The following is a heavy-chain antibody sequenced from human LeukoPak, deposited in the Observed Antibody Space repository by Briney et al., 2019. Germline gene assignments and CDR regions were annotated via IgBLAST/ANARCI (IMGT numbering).Heavy chain of an antibody. J-gene: IGHJ4*02. CDR1: GFTFSSYW. D-gene: IGHD4-17*01. V-gene: IGHV3-74*01. CDR3: ARESQTVHFDY. Sequence: GGSLRLSCAASGFTFSSYWMHWVRQVPGKGLVWVSRINSDGSSTYSADSVKGRFTISRDNAKNTLYLQMNSLRAEGTAVYYRARESQTVHFDYWGQGTLVTVSS. CDR2: INSDGSST.